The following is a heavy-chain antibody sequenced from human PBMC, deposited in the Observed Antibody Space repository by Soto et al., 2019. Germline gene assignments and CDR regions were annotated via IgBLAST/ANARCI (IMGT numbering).Heavy chain of an antibody. CDR2: IHPSGST. CDR1: GASVSDGY. CDR3: SRGNDAYKGGRT. J-gene: IGHJ5*02. V-gene: IGHV4-34*01. D-gene: IGHD1-1*01. Sequence: SETLSLTCTVSGASVSDGYYTWTRQSPGKGLEWIGEIHPSGSTYYNPSLKTRVTLSQDTSKKQFSLNLISVTAADTGEYYCSRGNDAYKGGRTWGQGTLVTVSS.